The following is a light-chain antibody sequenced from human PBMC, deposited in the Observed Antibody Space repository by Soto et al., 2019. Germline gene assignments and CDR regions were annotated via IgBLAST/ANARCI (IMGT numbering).Light chain of an antibody. Sequence: QSALTQPASVSGSPGQSITISCTGTSSDVGGYNYVSWYQQQPGKAPKLMIYDVSNRPSGVSNRFSGSKSGNTASLTISGLQAEDEADYYCSSYTSSNTLYVFGTGTKLTVL. V-gene: IGLV2-14*01. CDR3: SSYTSSNTLYV. CDR2: DVS. J-gene: IGLJ1*01. CDR1: SSDVGGYNY.